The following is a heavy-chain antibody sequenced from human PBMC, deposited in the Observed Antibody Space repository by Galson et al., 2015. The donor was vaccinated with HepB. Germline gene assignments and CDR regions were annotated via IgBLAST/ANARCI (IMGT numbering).Heavy chain of an antibody. V-gene: IGHV5-51*01. J-gene: IGHJ5*02. CDR3: ARGHCSGGNCYNSDWFDP. D-gene: IGHD2-15*01. CDR1: GYTFSNFW. Sequence: QSGAEVKKPGESLKISCKGSGYTFSNFWIGWVRQMPGKGLEWMGIIYPGESDTRYSPSFQGQVTISADKSVSTAYLQWSSLKASDTAIYYCARGHCSGGNCYNSDWFDPWGQGTLVTVSS. CDR2: IYPGESDT.